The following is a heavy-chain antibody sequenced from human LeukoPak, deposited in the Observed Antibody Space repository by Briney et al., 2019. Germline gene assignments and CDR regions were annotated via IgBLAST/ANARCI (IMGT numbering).Heavy chain of an antibody. CDR2: ISGRGYST. J-gene: IGHJ4*02. CDR1: GFTFSFYA. V-gene: IGHV3-23*01. D-gene: IGHD3-9*01. Sequence: GGSLRLSCAASGFTFSFYAMSWVRQAPGKALEWVSTISGRGYSTYYADSVKGRFTISRDNSKNTLYLQMNSLRAEDTAVYYCAKDVKRHYDILTGYYYDYWGQGSLVTVSS. CDR3: AKDVKRHYDILTGYYYDY.